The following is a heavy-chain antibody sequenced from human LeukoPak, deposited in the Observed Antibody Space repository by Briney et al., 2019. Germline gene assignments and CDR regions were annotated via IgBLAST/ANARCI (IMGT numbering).Heavy chain of an antibody. CDR1: GYTFTSYG. CDR2: ISAYNGNT. Sequence: GASVKVSCKASGYTFTSYGISWVRQAPGQGLEWMGWISAYNGNTNYAQKLQGRVTMTTDTSTSTAYMELRSLRSDDTAVYYCARDQQLLWFGELSQINWFDPWGQGTLVTVSS. V-gene: IGHV1-18*01. J-gene: IGHJ5*02. CDR3: ARDQQLLWFGELSQINWFDP. D-gene: IGHD3-10*01.